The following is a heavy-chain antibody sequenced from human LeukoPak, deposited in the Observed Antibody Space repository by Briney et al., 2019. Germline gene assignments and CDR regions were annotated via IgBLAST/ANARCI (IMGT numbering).Heavy chain of an antibody. D-gene: IGHD1-26*01. V-gene: IGHV4-4*02. CDR3: VRCGSYCLDY. Sequence: SETLSLTCDVSGGSISNGNWWSWVRQPPGKGLEWIGEIYHTGRTNYNPSLKSRVSISVDKSKSQLSLNLNSVTAADTAVYYCVRCGSYCLDYWGQGTLVTVSS. J-gene: IGHJ4*02. CDR1: GGSISNGNW. CDR2: IYHTGRT.